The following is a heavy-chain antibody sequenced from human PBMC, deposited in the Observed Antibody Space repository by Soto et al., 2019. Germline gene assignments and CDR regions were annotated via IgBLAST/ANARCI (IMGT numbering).Heavy chain of an antibody. D-gene: IGHD5-12*01. CDR3: ARNSPYPGGYGHFDH. Sequence: SQTLSLTCAISGDSVSSNSAAWNWIRQSPSRGLEWLGRTYYRSKWYNDYAVSVKSRITINPDTSKNQFSLQLNSLTAADTAVYYCARNSPYPGGYGHFDHWGQGNLVTVSS. CDR2: TYYRSKWYN. V-gene: IGHV6-1*01. CDR1: GDSVSSNSAA. J-gene: IGHJ4*02.